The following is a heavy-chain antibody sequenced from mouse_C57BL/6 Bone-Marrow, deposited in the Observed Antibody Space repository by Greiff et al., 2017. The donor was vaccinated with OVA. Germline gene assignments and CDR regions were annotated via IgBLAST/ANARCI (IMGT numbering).Heavy chain of an antibody. Sequence: EVHLVESGGGLVKPGGSLKLSCAASGFTFSSYAMSWVRQTPEKRLEWVATLSDGGSYTSYPDTVKGRFTISRDNAKNNLYLQMSQLKSEDTAMYYCARDEPDYYGSSYGDYWGQGTSVTVSS. V-gene: IGHV5-4*01. J-gene: IGHJ4*01. CDR2: LSDGGSYT. CDR3: ARDEPDYYGSSYGDY. CDR1: GFTFSSYA. D-gene: IGHD1-1*01.